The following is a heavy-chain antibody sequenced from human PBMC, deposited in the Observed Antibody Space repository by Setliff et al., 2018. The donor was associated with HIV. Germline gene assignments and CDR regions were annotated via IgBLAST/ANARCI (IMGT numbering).Heavy chain of an antibody. CDR2: INHSGST. CDR3: ARGLNYYGSGSYLPLGY. D-gene: IGHD3-10*01. V-gene: IGHV4-34*01. J-gene: IGHJ4*02. Sequence: LSLTCAVYGGSFSGYYWSWIRQPPGKGLEWIGEINHSGSTNYNPSLKSRVTISVDTFKNQFSLKVNSVTAADTAVYYCARGLNYYGSGSYLPLGYWGQGTLVTVSS. CDR1: GGSFSGYY.